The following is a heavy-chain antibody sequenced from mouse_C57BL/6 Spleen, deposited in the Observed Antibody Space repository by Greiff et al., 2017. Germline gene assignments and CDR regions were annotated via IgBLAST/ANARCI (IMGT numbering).Heavy chain of an antibody. Sequence: EVKVVESGGGLVKPGGSLKLSCAASGFTFSSYTMSWVRQTPEKRLEWVATISGGGGNTNYPDSVKGRFTISRDNAKNTLYLQMSSLRSEDTALYYCARQGYYGSYYYAMDYWGQGTSVTVSS. CDR2: ISGGGGNT. D-gene: IGHD1-1*01. J-gene: IGHJ4*01. CDR3: ARQGYYGSYYYAMDY. CDR1: GFTFSSYT. V-gene: IGHV5-9*01.